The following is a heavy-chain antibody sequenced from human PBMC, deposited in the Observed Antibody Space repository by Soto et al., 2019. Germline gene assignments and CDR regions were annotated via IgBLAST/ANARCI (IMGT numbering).Heavy chain of an antibody. D-gene: IGHD4-17*01. CDR2: IYYSGST. CDR3: ARSQTTVTSYDY. J-gene: IGHJ4*02. Sequence: SETLSLTCTVSGGSISSYYWSGIRQPPGKGLEWIGYIYYSGSTNYNPSLKSRVTISVDTSKNQFSLKLSSVTAADTAVYDCARSQTTVTSYDYWGQGNLVTVAS. V-gene: IGHV4-59*12. CDR1: GGSISSYY.